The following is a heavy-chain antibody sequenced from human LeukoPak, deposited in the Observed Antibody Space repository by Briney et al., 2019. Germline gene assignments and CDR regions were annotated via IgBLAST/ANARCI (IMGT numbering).Heavy chain of an antibody. V-gene: IGHV3-30*18. J-gene: IGHJ6*02. CDR1: GFTFRSYG. Sequence: GGSLRPSCAASGFTFRSYGMHWVRQAPGKGLEWVAVISYDGSNKYYADSVKGRFTISRDNSKNTLYLQMNSLRAEDTAVYYCAKDKYYYGSGSFYNGMDVWGQGTTVTVSS. CDR2: ISYDGSNK. CDR3: AKDKYYYGSGSFYNGMDV. D-gene: IGHD3-10*01.